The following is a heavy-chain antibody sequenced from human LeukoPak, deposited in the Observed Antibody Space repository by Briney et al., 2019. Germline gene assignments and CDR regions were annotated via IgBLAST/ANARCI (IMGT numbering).Heavy chain of an antibody. V-gene: IGHV3-30*04. J-gene: IGHJ4*02. CDR2: ISYDGSNK. Sequence: GGFLRLSCAASRFTFSSYAMHWVRQAPGKGLEWVAVISYDGSNKYYADSVKGRFTISRDNSKNTLYLQMNSLRAEDTAVYYCGRSVIRAALAGYCSGGSCYAPFDYWGQGTLVTVSS. CDR3: GRSVIRAALAGYCSGGSCYAPFDY. CDR1: RFTFSSYA. D-gene: IGHD2-15*01.